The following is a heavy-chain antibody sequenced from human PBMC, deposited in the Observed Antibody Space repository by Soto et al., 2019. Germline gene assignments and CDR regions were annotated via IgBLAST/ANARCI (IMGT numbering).Heavy chain of an antibody. Sequence: PSETLSLTCAVSGYSISSSNWWGWIRQPPGKGLEWIGYIYYSGTTYYNPSLKSRVTMSVDTSKNQFSLKLTSVTAVDTAAYYCARREIQGPIDYWGQGTQVTVSS. V-gene: IGHV4-28*01. D-gene: IGHD1-26*01. CDR2: IYYSGTT. CDR3: ARREIQGPIDY. CDR1: GYSISSSNW. J-gene: IGHJ4*02.